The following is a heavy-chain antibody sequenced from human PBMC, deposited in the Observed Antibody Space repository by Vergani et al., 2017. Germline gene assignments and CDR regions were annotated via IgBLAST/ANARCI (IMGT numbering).Heavy chain of an antibody. D-gene: IGHD6-13*01. CDR3: ARELAAAGIFDY. J-gene: IGHJ4*02. CDR2: IWYDGSNK. V-gene: IGHV3-33*01. CDR1: GFTFSSYG. Sequence: QVQLVESGGGVVQPGRSLRLSCAASGFTFSSYGMHWVRQAPGKGLEWVAVIWYDGSNKYYADSVKGRFTISRDNSKNTLYLQMNSLRAEDTAVYYCARELAAAGIFDYWGQGTLVTVSS.